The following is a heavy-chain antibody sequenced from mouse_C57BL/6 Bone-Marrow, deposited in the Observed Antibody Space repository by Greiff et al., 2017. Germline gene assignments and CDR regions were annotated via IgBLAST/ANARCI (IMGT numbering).Heavy chain of an antibody. CDR3: ARWGLLLRGAWFAY. CDR1: GYTFTSYW. Sequence: QVQLKQPGAELVKPGASVKLSCKASGYTFTSYWMQWVKQRPGQGLEWIGEIDPSDSYTNYNQKFKGKATLTVDPSFSTAYMQLNSLTTEDSAVYSWARWGLLLRGAWFAYWGQGTLVTVSA. CDR2: IDPSDSYT. J-gene: IGHJ3*01. V-gene: IGHV1-50*01. D-gene: IGHD1-1*01.